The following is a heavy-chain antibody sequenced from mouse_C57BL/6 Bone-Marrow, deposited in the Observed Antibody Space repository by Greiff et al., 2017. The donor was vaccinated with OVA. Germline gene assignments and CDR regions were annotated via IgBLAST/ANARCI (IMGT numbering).Heavy chain of an antibody. CDR1: GYTFTDYE. D-gene: IGHD1-1*01. V-gene: IGHV1-15*01. J-gene: IGHJ2*01. CDR3: TKDYYGAY. CDR2: IDPETGGT. Sequence: VHLVESGAELVRPGASVTLSCKASGYTFTDYEMHWVKQTPVHGLEWIGAIDPETGGTAYNQKFKGKAILTADKSSSTAYMELRSLTSEDSAVYYCTKDYYGAYWGQGTTLTVSS.